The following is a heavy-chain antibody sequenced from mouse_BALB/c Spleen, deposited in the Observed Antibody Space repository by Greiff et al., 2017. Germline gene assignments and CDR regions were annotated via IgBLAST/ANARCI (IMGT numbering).Heavy chain of an antibody. D-gene: IGHD2-4*01. CDR2: ISSGSSTI. Sequence: DVMLVESGGGLVQPGGSRKLSCAASGFTFSSFGMHWVRQAPEKGLEWVAYISSGSSTIYYADTVKGRFTISRDNPKNTLFLQMTSLRSEDTAMYYCVRSHDYDGEAMDYWGQGTSVTVSS. V-gene: IGHV5-17*02. CDR1: GFTFSSFG. CDR3: VRSHDYDGEAMDY. J-gene: IGHJ4*01.